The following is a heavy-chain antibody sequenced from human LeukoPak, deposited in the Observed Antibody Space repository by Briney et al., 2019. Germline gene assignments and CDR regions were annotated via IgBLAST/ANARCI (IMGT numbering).Heavy chain of an antibody. J-gene: IGHJ4*02. CDR3: ARGDGYSSPYYFDY. CDR2: IIPIFGTA. V-gene: IGHV1-69*01. Sequence: APVKVSCKASGGTFSSYAISWVRQAPGQGLEWMGGIIPIFGTANYAQKFQGRVTITADESTSTAYMELSSLRSEDTAVYYCARGDGYSSPYYFDYWGQGTLVTVSS. D-gene: IGHD5-18*01. CDR1: GGTFSSYA.